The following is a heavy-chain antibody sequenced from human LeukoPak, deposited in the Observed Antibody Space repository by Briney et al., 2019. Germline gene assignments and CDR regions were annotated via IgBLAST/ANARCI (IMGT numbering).Heavy chain of an antibody. J-gene: IGHJ4*02. V-gene: IGHV4-34*01. CDR2: INHSGST. D-gene: IGHD2-2*02. CDR3: ARGDECSSTSCYTGDY. Sequence: SETLSLTCAVYGGSFSGYYWSWSRQPPGKGLEWIGEINHSGSTNYNPSLKSRVTISVDTSKNQFSLKLSSVTAADTAVYYCARGDECSSTSCYTGDYWGQGTLVTVSS. CDR1: GGSFSGYY.